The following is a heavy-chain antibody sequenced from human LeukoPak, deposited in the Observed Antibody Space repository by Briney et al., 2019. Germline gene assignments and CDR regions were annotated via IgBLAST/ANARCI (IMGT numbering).Heavy chain of an antibody. CDR2: IKQDESEK. J-gene: IGHJ3*02. Sequence: GGSLRLSCAASGFTFSSYWMSWVRQAPGKGLEWVANIKQDESEKYYADSVKGRFSVSRDNGKSSLYLQMNSLRAEDTAVYYCARDREEMVRAPYAFGIWGQGTMVTVSS. CDR1: GFTFSSYW. D-gene: IGHD3-10*01. CDR3: ARDREEMVRAPYAFGI. V-gene: IGHV3-7*01.